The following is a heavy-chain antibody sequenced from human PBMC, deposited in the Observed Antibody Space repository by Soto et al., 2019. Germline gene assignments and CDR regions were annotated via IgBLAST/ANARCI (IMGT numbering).Heavy chain of an antibody. J-gene: IGHJ5*02. Sequence: QVQLQESGPGLVKPSETLSLTCTVSGGSVSSGSYYWSWIRQPPGKGLEWIGYIYYSGSTNYNPSLKSRVTISVHTSKNQFSLKLSSVIAAVTAVYYCARGNYYDSSGYYYVPWGQGTLVTVSS. D-gene: IGHD3-22*01. CDR2: IYYSGST. V-gene: IGHV4-61*01. CDR3: ARGNYYDSSGYYYVP. CDR1: GGSVSSGSYY.